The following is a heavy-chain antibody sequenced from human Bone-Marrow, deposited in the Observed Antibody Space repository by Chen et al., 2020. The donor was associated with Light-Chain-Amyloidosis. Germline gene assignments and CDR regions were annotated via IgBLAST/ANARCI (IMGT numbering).Heavy chain of an antibody. V-gene: IGHV4-34*01. CDR3: ARRGGWNIVVVPAAPRDAFDI. CDR1: GGSFSGYY. D-gene: IGHD2-2*01. Sequence: QVQLQQWGAGLLKPSETLSLTCAVYGGSFSGYYWSWIRQPPGKGLEWIGEIYHSGSTNYNPSLKSRVTISVDTSKNQFSLKLSSVTAADTAVYYCARRGGWNIVVVPAAPRDAFDIWGQGTMVTVSS. CDR2: IYHSGST. J-gene: IGHJ3*02.